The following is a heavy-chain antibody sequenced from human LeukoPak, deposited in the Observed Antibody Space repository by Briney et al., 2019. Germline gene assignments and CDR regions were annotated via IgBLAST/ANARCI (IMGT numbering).Heavy chain of an antibody. CDR2: IYHIGST. D-gene: IGHD2-21*01. V-gene: IGHV4-38-2*02. J-gene: IGHJ3*02. Sequence: SETLSLTCTVSCYSISSGYYWGWIRQPPGKGLEWIGSIYHIGSTNYNPSLKSRFTISVDTSKTQSSLKLSSVTAGDTAVYYCARTGRPYWPLDAFDIWGQGTMVTVSS. CDR1: CYSISSGYY. CDR3: ARTGRPYWPLDAFDI.